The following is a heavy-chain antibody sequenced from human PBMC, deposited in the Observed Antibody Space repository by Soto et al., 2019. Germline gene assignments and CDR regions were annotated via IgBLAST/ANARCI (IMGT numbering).Heavy chain of an antibody. V-gene: IGHV3-43*01. D-gene: IGHD3-22*01. CDR3: SKDLIGVPGAFDI. J-gene: IGHJ3*02. Sequence: GGSLRLSCAATGFTFDDYTMHWVRQAPGKGLEWVSLISWDGGSTYYADSVKGRFTISRDNSKNSLYLQMNSLRTEDTALYYCSKDLIGVPGAFDICGQGTMVTVSS. CDR1: GFTFDDYT. CDR2: ISWDGGST.